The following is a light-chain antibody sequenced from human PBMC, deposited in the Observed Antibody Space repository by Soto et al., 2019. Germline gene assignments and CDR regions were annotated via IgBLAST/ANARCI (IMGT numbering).Light chain of an antibody. CDR2: HAS. CDR1: QSIISV. Sequence: DIQMTQSRYALSASVGDRVTITCRGSQSIISVLAWYQQNPWKAPKVVIYHASSLESGVPSRFSGSGSGTEFTLTISSLPPDDFATYYCQQYNSYLWTFGQGTKVDI. CDR3: QQYNSYLWT. V-gene: IGKV1-5*01. J-gene: IGKJ1*01.